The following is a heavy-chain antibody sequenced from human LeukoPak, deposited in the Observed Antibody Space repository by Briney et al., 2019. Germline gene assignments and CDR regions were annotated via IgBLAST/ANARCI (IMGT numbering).Heavy chain of an antibody. D-gene: IGHD2-2*01. J-gene: IGHJ6*04. V-gene: IGHV4-34*01. Sequence: PSETLSFTCAVYGGSFSGYYWSWIRQPPGKGLEWIGEINHSGSTNYNPSLKSRVTISVDTSKNQFSLKLSSVTAADTAVYYCARLGLGVVVPAALYGMDVWGKGTTVTVSS. CDR1: GGSFSGYY. CDR2: INHSGST. CDR3: ARLGLGVVVPAALYGMDV.